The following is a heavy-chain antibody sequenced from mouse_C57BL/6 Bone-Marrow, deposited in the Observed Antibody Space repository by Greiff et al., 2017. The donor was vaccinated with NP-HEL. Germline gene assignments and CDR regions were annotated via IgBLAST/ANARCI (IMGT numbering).Heavy chain of an antibody. CDR1: GYAFSSYW. J-gene: IGHJ4*01. CDR2: IYPGDGDT. Sequence: VQLQQSGAELVKPGASVKISCKASGYAFSSYWMNWVKQRPGKGLEWIGQIYPGDGDTNYNGKFTGKATLTADKSSSTAYMQLSSLTSEDSAVYFCARREDYGSSPSMDYWGQGTSVTVSS. CDR3: ARREDYGSSPSMDY. D-gene: IGHD1-1*01. V-gene: IGHV1-80*01.